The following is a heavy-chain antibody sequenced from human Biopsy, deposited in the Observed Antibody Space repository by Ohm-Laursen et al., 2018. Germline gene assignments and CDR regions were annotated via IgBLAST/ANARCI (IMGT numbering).Heavy chain of an antibody. Sequence: GTLSLTCAVFGKTFSDYQWSWIRQPPGKGLEWIGQINQAGTTNYNPSLKSRVTMSIDTPKNQFSLRLSSVTAADTAVYYCARATFGPFDSWGQGALVTVSS. D-gene: IGHD3-16*01. CDR1: GKTFSDYQ. V-gene: IGHV4-34*01. J-gene: IGHJ4*02. CDR2: INQAGTT. CDR3: ARATFGPFDS.